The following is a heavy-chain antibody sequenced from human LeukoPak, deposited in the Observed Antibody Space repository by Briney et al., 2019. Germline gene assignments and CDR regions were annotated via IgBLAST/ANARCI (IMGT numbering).Heavy chain of an antibody. D-gene: IGHD3-22*01. V-gene: IGHV3-48*03. CDR2: ISSSGSTI. CDR1: GFTFSSYE. J-gene: IGHJ4*02. Sequence: GGSLRLSCVASGFTFSSYEMNWVRQAPGKGLEWVSYISSSGSTIYYADSVKGRFTVSRDNAKNSLYLQMNSLRAEDTAVYYCARDSDYDSSGYFDYWGQGTLVTVSS. CDR3: ARDSDYDSSGYFDY.